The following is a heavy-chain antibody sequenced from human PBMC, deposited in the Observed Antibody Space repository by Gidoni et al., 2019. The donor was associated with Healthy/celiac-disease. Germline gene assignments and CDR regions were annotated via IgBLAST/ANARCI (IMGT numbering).Heavy chain of an antibody. Sequence: QVQLQESGPGLVKPSETLSLTCPVSGGSISSYYWSWIRQPPGKGLEWIGYIYYSGSTNYNPPRKRRVTISVDTSKNQFSLKLSSVTAADTAVYYCARDVTALGIWFDPWGQGTLVTVSS. J-gene: IGHJ5*02. CDR1: GGSISSYY. CDR3: ARDVTALGIWFDP. CDR2: IYYSGST. D-gene: IGHD1-26*01. V-gene: IGHV4-59*01.